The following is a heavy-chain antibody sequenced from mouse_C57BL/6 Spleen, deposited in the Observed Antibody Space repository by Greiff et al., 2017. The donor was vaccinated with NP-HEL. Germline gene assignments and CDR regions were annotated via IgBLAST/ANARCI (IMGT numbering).Heavy chain of an antibody. CDR2: INPSNGGT. CDR1: GYTFTSYW. D-gene: IGHD2-4*01. J-gene: IGHJ2*01. Sequence: QVQLKQPGTELVKPGASVKLSCKASGYTFTSYWMHWVKQRPGQGLEWIGYINPSNGGTNYNEKFKSKATLTVDTSSSTAYMQLSSLTSEDSAVYYCARREVYDYAFDYWGQGTTLTVSS. CDR3: ARREVYDYAFDY. V-gene: IGHV1-53*01.